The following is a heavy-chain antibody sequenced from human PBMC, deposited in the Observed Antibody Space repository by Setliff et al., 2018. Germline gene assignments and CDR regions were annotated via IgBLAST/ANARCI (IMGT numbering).Heavy chain of an antibody. CDR2: IIPIFGTA. Sequence: SVKVSCKASGGTFKNYGISWVRQAPGQGLEWMGGIIPIFGTANYAQKFQGRATIITDESTSTAYMELSNLRSEDTAVYYCAREGVDSRSSTDYRYYMDVWGKGTTVTVSS. CDR3: AREGVDSRSSTDYRYYMDV. J-gene: IGHJ6*03. V-gene: IGHV1-69*05. D-gene: IGHD6-6*01. CDR1: GGTFKNYG.